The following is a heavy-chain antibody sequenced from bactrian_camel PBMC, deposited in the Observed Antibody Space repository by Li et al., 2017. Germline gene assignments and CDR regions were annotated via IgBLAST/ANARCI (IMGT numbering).Heavy chain of an antibody. D-gene: IGHD2*01. CDR2: IASDGTK. Sequence: VQLVESGGGSAKAGGSLTLSCSVSGDTISRYCMGWFRQIPDKEREGVAGIASDGTKNYADSVKGRFTITREKYTLYLQMNNLKPEDTAMYYCAVLLSLPADGGRWDRDYNYWGVGTQVTVS. CDR3: AVLLSLPADGGRWDRDYNY. J-gene: IGHJ4*01. CDR1: GDTISRYC. V-gene: IGHV3S53*01.